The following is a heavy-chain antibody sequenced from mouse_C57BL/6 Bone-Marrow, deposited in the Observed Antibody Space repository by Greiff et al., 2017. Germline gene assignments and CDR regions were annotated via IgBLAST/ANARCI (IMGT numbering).Heavy chain of an antibody. D-gene: IGHD1-1*01. CDR2: ISYDGSN. Sequence: EVKLVESGPGLVKPSQSLSLTCSVTGYSITSGYYWNWIRQFPGNKLEWMGYISYDGSNNYNPSLKNRISITRDTSKNQFFLKLNSVTTEDTATYYCSRDPHYYYGSSLDYWGQGTTLTVSS. CDR3: SRDPHYYYGSSLDY. J-gene: IGHJ2*01. CDR1: GYSITSGYY. V-gene: IGHV3-6*01.